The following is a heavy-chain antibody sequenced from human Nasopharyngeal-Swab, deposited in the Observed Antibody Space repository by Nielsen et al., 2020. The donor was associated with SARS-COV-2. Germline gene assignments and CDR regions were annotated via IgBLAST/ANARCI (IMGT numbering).Heavy chain of an antibody. V-gene: IGHV4-39*07. CDR2: IYYSGST. CDR1: GGSISSSSYY. CDR3: ATSTISNLYYYYGMDV. J-gene: IGHJ6*02. D-gene: IGHD3-9*01. Sequence: SETLSLTCTVSGGSISSSSYYWGWIRQPPGKGLEWIGSIYYSGSTYYNPSLKSRVTISVDTSKNQFSLKLSSVTAADTAVYYCATSTISNLYYYYGMDVWGQGTTVTVSS.